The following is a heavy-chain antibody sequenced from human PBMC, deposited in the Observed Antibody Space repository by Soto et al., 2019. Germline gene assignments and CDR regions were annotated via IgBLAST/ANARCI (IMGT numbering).Heavy chain of an antibody. J-gene: IGHJ4*02. V-gene: IGHV4-31*03. CDR3: ARSPPGTAMVIVAY. D-gene: IGHD5-18*01. Sequence: SETLSLTCTVSGDSIISGDYYWSWIRQHPGKGLEWIGYIYYSGSTYYNPSLKSRVTISVDTSKNQFSLKLSSVTAADTAVYYCARSPPGTAMVIVAYWGQGTLVTVSS. CDR2: IYYSGST. CDR1: GDSIISGDYY.